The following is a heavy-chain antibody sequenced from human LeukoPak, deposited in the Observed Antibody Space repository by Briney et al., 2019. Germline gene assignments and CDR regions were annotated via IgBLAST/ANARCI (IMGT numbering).Heavy chain of an antibody. CDR1: GFTFRDYW. CDR3: ARDARYNIDV. CDR2: IISDGTSA. Sequence: PGGSLRLSCAASGFTFRDYWMHWVRQAPGKGLVWVSRIISDGTSATYADFVKGRFTMSRDNAKNTLYLEMNSLRADDTAVYYCARDARYNIDVWGQGTTVTASS. J-gene: IGHJ6*02. D-gene: IGHD3-9*01. V-gene: IGHV3-74*01.